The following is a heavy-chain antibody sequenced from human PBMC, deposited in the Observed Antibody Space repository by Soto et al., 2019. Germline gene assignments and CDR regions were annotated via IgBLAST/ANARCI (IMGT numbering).Heavy chain of an antibody. Sequence: EVQLLESGGGLVQPGWSLRLSCAASGFTFSSYAMSWVRQAPGKGLEWVSAISGSGGSTYYADSVKGRFTISRDNSKNTLYLQMNSLRAEDTAVYYCAKDVRVVKLPPAFDYWGQGTLVTVSS. CDR3: AKDVRVVKLPPAFDY. CDR1: GFTFSSYA. D-gene: IGHD3-22*01. J-gene: IGHJ4*02. V-gene: IGHV3-23*01. CDR2: ISGSGGST.